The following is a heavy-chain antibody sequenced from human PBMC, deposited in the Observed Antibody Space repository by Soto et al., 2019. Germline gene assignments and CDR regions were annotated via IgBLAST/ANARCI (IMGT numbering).Heavy chain of an antibody. V-gene: IGHV4-34*01. CDR1: GGSFSGYY. J-gene: IGHJ4*02. CDR3: ARVERRALIAAAGPVDY. CDR2: INHSGST. Sequence: SETLSLTCAVYGGSFSGYYWSWIRQPPGKGLEWIGEINHSGSTNYNPSLKSRVTISVDTSKNQFSLKLSSVTAADTAVYYCARVERRALIAAAGPVDYWGQGTLVTVSS. D-gene: IGHD6-13*01.